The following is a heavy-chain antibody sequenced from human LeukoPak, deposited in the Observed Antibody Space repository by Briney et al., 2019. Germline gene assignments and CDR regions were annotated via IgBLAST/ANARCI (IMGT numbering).Heavy chain of an antibody. D-gene: IGHD3-10*01. CDR2: ISAYNGNT. J-gene: IGHJ4*02. V-gene: IGHV1-18*01. CDR3: ARVDRLVVRGVLQYYFDY. Sequence: GASVNVSCKASGYTFTSYGISWVRQAPGQGLEWMGWISAYNGNTNYAQKPQGRVTMTTDTSTSTAYMELRSLRSDDTAVYYCARVDRLVVRGVLQYYFDYWGQGTLVTVSS. CDR1: GYTFTSYG.